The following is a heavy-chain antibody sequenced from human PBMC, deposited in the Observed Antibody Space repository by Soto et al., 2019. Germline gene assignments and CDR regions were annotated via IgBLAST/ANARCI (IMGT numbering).Heavy chain of an antibody. J-gene: IGHJ6*02. Sequence: SETLSLTCTVSGGSISSSSYYWGWIRQPPGKGLEWIGSIYYSGSTYYNPSLKSRVTISVDRSKNQFSLKLSSVTAADTAVYYCARRRGFPYYYGMDVWGQGTTVTVS. CDR3: ARRRGFPYYYGMDV. V-gene: IGHV4-39*07. D-gene: IGHD5-12*01. CDR2: IYYSGST. CDR1: GGSISSSSYY.